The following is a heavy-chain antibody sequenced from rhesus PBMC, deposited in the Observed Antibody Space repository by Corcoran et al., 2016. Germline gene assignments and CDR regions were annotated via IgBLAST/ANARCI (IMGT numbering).Heavy chain of an antibody. CDR2: ISYTGGST. D-gene: IGHD6-43*01. V-gene: IGHV3S18*01. Sequence: EVQLVESGGGLAKPGGSLRLYCAASGFSLSDYDLYWVRQAPGKGLEWVSGISYTGGSTYYADSVKGRFTISRENAKNTLYLQMDSLRAEDTAVYYCAREGYSSSLANDYWDQGVLVTVSS. CDR1: GFSLSDYD. CDR3: AREGYSSSLANDY. J-gene: IGHJ4*01.